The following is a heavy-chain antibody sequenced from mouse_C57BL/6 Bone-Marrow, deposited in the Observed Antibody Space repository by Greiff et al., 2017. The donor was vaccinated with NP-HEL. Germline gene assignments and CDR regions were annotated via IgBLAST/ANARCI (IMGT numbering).Heavy chain of an antibody. CDR1: GYTFTSYW. CDR3: ARRGWLLRYFDG. D-gene: IGHD2-3*01. Sequence: QVQLQQPGAELVMPGASVKLSCKASGYTFTSYWMHWVKQRPGQGLEWIGEIDPSDSYTNYNQKFKGKSTLTVDKSSSTAYMQLSSLTSEDSAVYYGARRGWLLRYFDGWGTGTTVTVAA. V-gene: IGHV1-69*01. J-gene: IGHJ1*03. CDR2: IDPSDSYT.